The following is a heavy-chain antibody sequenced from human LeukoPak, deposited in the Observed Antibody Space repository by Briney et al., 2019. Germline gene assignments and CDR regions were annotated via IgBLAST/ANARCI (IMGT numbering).Heavy chain of an antibody. CDR3: AREASGYSYGLDAFDI. J-gene: IGHJ3*02. CDR1: GFTFSTYT. V-gene: IGHV3-21*01. D-gene: IGHD5-18*01. CDR2: ISSRSSYI. Sequence: PGGSLRLSCAASGFTFSTYTMNWVRQAPRKGLEWVSSISSRSSYIYYADSVKGRFTISRDNAKNSLYLQMNSLRGEDTAVYYCAREASGYSYGLDAFDIWGQGTTVTVSS.